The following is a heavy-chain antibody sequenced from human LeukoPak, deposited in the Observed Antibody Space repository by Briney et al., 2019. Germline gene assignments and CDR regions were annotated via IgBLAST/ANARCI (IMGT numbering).Heavy chain of an antibody. CDR1: GYSFTSYW. V-gene: IGHV5-51*01. Sequence: GESLKISCKGSGYSFTSYWIGWVRQMPGKGLEWMGIIYPGDSDTRYSPSFQGQVTISADKSISTAYLQWSSLKASDTAMYYCARGGDIVVVVAATSFDYWGQGTLVTFSS. D-gene: IGHD2-15*01. CDR2: IYPGDSDT. J-gene: IGHJ4*02. CDR3: ARGGDIVVVVAATSFDY.